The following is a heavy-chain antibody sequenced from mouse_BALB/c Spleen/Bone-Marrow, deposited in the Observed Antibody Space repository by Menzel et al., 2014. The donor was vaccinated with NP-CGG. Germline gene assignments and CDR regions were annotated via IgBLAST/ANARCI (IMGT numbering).Heavy chain of an antibody. CDR3: ARNPIRRDAMDY. CDR2: IWSGGST. V-gene: IGHV2-2*02. J-gene: IGHJ4*01. D-gene: IGHD2-12*01. CDR1: NFSLTNYG. Sequence: VKVVESGPGLVQPSQSLSITCTVSNFSLTNYGVHWVRQSPGKGLEWLGVIWSGGSTDYNAAFISRLSIRKDNSKSQVFFKMNSLQANDTAIYYCARNPIRRDAMDYWGQGTSVTVSS.